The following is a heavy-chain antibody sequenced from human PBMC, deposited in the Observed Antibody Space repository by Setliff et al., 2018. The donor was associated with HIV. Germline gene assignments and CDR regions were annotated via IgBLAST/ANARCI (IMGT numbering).Heavy chain of an antibody. CDR1: GYTFTSYG. CDR3: ARGVKGIATTGKYYFDY. Sequence: ASVKVSCKASGYTFTSYGISWVRQAPGQGLEWMGWISAYNGNTNYAQKLQGRVTMTRDTSVSTAYMELSRLKSDDTAVFYCARGVKGIATTGKYYFDYWGQGTLVTVSS. D-gene: IGHD6-13*01. V-gene: IGHV1-18*01. CDR2: ISAYNGNT. J-gene: IGHJ4*02.